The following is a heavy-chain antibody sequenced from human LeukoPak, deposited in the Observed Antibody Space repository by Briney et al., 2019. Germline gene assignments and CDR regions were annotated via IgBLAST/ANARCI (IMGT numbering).Heavy chain of an antibody. D-gene: IGHD2-2*01. CDR1: GGSIRSYY. V-gene: IGHV4-59*12. CDR2: IYYSGST. CDR3: ASTRSYCSSTSCYPIYYYGMDV. J-gene: IGHJ6*02. Sequence: PSETLSLTCTVSGGSIRSYYWSWIRQPPGKGLEWIGYIYYSGSTNYNPSLKSRVTISVDTSKNQFSLKLSSVTAADTAVYYCASTRSYCSSTSCYPIYYYGMDVWGQGTTVTVSS.